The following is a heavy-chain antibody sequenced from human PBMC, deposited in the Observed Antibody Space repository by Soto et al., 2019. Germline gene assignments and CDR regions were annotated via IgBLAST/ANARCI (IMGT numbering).Heavy chain of an antibody. V-gene: IGHV3-21*01. Sequence: EVQLVESGGGLVKPGGSLRLSCAASGFTFSSYSMNWVRQAPGKGLEWVSSISSSSSYIYYADSVKGRFTISRDNAKNSLYLQMNRLRAEDTAVYYCARSLLGYYYYYMDVWGKGTTVTVSS. CDR1: GFTFSSYS. J-gene: IGHJ6*03. CDR2: ISSSSSYI. CDR3: ARSLLGYYYYYMDV.